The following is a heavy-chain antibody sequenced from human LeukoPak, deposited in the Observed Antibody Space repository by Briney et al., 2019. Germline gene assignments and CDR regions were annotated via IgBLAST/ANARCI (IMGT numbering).Heavy chain of an antibody. V-gene: IGHV1-46*01. CDR3: ARFSEWYYGMDV. CDR2: VDPSGDIA. CDR1: GYTFIHYY. Sequence: GASVKVSCKTSGYTFIHYYMHWVRQASGEGFEWMGIVDPSGDIATYAQKFQGRVTMTRDTSTSTVYMELSSLRSEDTAVYYCARFSEWYYGMDVWGQGTTVTVSS. J-gene: IGHJ6*02. D-gene: IGHD3-3*01.